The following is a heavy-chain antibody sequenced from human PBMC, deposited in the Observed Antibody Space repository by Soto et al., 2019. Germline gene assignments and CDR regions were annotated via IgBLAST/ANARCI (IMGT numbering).Heavy chain of an antibody. CDR2: LHNTGNT. CDR3: ARSTYGEGYPHFFAD. CDR1: GGSIDDINSY. V-gene: IGHV4-30-4*01. J-gene: IGHJ4*02. Sequence: QVQLQESGPGLVMPSQTLSLTCAVSGGSIDDINSYWTWIRQSPGRSPEWIGYLHNTGNTFYSPSLKRRLAISIDRSKSQFSLKLSAVTAADTAFYYCARSTYGEGYPHFFADWGQGTLVTVSS. D-gene: IGHD3-16*02.